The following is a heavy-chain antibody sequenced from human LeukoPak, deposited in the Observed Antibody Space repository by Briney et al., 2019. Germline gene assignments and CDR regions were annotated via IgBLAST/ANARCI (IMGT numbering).Heavy chain of an antibody. J-gene: IGHJ3*02. D-gene: IGHD1-1*01. V-gene: IGHV3-33*01. Sequence: PGGSLRLSCAASGFTFSSYGMHWVRQAPGKGLEWVAVIWYDGSNKYYADSVKGRFTISRDNSKNTLYLQMNCLRAEDTAVYYCARATTALQTDAFDIWGQGTMVTVSS. CDR3: ARATTALQTDAFDI. CDR2: IWYDGSNK. CDR1: GFTFSSYG.